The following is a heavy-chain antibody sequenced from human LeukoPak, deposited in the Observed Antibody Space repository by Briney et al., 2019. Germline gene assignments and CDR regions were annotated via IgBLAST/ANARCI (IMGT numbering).Heavy chain of an antibody. Sequence: SEPLSLTCTVSGRPLRSGGYYWSWLRQHPGKGLEWIGYIYYSESPYYHPSLKSRVTISVDTSKNQFSLKLSSVTAADTAVYYCARVVVVPAGMLRAFDIWGQGTMVTVSS. J-gene: IGHJ3*02. CDR3: ARVVVVPAGMLRAFDI. CDR2: IYYSESP. D-gene: IGHD2-2*01. V-gene: IGHV4-31*03. CDR1: GRPLRSGGYY.